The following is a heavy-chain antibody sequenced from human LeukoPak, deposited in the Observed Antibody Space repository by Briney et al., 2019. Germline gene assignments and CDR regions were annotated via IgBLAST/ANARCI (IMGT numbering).Heavy chain of an antibody. CDR3: ARHSDSGGYETAFDI. J-gene: IGHJ3*02. Sequence: SSETLSLTCTVSGASISSGSYFWGWIRQPPGKGLEWIGIVSHSRSSYYNPSLRSRVTISADTSKRQVSLELTSVTAADTALYYCARHSDSGGYETAFDIWGQGTMVTVSS. CDR2: VSHSRSS. D-gene: IGHD3-22*01. CDR1: GASISSGSYF. V-gene: IGHV4-39*01.